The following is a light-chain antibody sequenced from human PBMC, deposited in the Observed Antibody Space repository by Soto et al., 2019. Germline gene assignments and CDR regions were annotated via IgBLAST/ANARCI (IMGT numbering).Light chain of an antibody. Sequence: DIQMTQSPPTLSASVGDRVTITCRASQSISTWLAWYQQKPGTAPKLLIYKASSLESGVPSRFSGTGSGTEFTLTISSLQPDDLATYYCQHYDRDLYSFGQWTKLEIK. V-gene: IGKV1-5*03. CDR2: KAS. J-gene: IGKJ2*01. CDR3: QHYDRDLYS. CDR1: QSISTW.